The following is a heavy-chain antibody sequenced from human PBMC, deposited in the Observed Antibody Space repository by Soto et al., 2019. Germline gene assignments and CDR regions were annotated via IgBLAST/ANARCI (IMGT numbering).Heavy chain of an antibody. D-gene: IGHD2-15*01. CDR3: ATLAGVLGYCSGGSCPSFDY. V-gene: IGHV3-48*01. CDR2: ISSSSSTI. Sequence: GGSLRLSCAASGFTFSSYSMNWVRQAPGKGLEWVSYISSSSSTIYYADSVKGRFTISRDNAKNSLYLQMNSLRAEDTAVYYCATLAGVLGYCSGGSCPSFDYWGQGTLVTVSS. CDR1: GFTFSSYS. J-gene: IGHJ4*02.